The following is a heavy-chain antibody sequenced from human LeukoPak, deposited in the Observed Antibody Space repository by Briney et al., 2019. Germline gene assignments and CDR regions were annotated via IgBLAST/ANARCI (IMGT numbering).Heavy chain of an antibody. V-gene: IGHV1-2*02. J-gene: IGHJ4*02. Sequence: ASVEVSCKASGYTFSGYYLHWVRQAPGQGLEWMGWINPNNGDTDYAQKFQGRVTMTRDTSISTAYMELSSLRSDDTAVYYCARVLGSLTIFGVVFGYWGQGTLVTISS. CDR1: GYTFSGYY. CDR3: ARVLGSLTIFGVVFGY. D-gene: IGHD3-3*01. CDR2: INPNNGDT.